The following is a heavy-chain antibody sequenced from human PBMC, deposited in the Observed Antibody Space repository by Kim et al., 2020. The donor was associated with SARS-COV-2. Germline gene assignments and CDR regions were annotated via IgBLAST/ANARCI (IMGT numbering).Heavy chain of an antibody. J-gene: IGHJ4*02. V-gene: IGHV4-34*01. CDR2: ST. D-gene: IGHD1-20*01. Sequence: STNYNPSLKSRVTISVDTSNNQFSLKLSSVTAADTAVYYCARGGIPIDYWGQGTLVTVSS. CDR3: ARGGIPIDY.